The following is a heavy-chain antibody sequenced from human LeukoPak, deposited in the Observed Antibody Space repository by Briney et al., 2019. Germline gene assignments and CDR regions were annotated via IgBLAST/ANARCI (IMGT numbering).Heavy chain of an antibody. V-gene: IGHV3-30*04. Sequence: GGSLRLSCAASGFTFRKYAITWVRQAPGKGLEWVALISSDGTGKYYADSVKGRFTISRDNSKNTLSLQMNSLRLEDTAVYFCARRGGNFYKHYFDPWGQGPLATVSS. CDR3: ARRGGNFYKHYFDP. J-gene: IGHJ4*02. D-gene: IGHD1-7*01. CDR2: ISSDGTGK. CDR1: GFTFRKYA.